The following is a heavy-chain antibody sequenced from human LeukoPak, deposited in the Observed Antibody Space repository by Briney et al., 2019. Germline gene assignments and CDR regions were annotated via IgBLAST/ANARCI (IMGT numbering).Heavy chain of an antibody. J-gene: IGHJ6*03. D-gene: IGHD5-18*01. CDR2: IWYDGSNK. CDR3: AKETVDTAMANYYYYYMDV. V-gene: IGHV3-33*06. CDR1: GFIFSNYG. Sequence: GGSLRLSCAASGFIFSNYGMHWVRQAPGKGLEWVAVIWYDGSNKYYADSVKGRFTISRDNSKNTLYLQMNSLRAEDTAVYYCAKETVDTAMANYYYYYMDVWGKGTTVTVSS.